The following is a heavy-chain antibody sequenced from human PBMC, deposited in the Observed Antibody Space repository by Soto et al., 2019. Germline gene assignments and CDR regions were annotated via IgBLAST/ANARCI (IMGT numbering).Heavy chain of an antibody. CDR2: ISGSGGTT. CDR3: AKGGANWDY. Sequence: EVQLLASGGGLVQPGGSLRLSCAASGFTFSNYAMSWVRQAPGRGLEWVSAISGSGGTTYYADSAKGRFTISRDNSKNTLYPQMNSLRAEDTAIYYCAKGGANWDYWGPGTLVTVSS. CDR1: GFTFSNYA. D-gene: IGHD1-1*01. J-gene: IGHJ4*02. V-gene: IGHV3-23*01.